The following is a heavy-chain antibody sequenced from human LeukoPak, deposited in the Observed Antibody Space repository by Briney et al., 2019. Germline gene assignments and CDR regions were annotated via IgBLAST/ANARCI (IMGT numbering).Heavy chain of an antibody. V-gene: IGHV3-15*01. CDR1: GFTFSNAW. Sequence: GGSLRLSCAASGFTFSNAWMSWVRQAPGKGLEWVGRIKSKTDGGTTDYAAPVRGRFTISRDDSKNTLYLQMNSLKTEDTAVYYCTVWGTVDSWLDYWGQGTLVTVSP. CDR3: TVWGTVDSWLDY. J-gene: IGHJ4*02. CDR2: IKSKTDGGTT. D-gene: IGHD3-16*01.